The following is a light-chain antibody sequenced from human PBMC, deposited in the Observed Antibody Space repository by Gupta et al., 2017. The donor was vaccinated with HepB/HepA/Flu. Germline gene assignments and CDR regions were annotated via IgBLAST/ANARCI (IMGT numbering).Light chain of an antibody. J-gene: IGKJ1*01. CDR3: QQFGA. CDR2: KGS. Sequence: DIQMTQSPSTLSASVGDRVTITCRASQSISNWLAWYQQKPGKAPKLLIYKGSTLESGVTSRFSGSGSGTEFTRTISSVQPDDFETNDGQQFGAFGQGTKVEIK. CDR1: QSISNW. V-gene: IGKV1-5*03.